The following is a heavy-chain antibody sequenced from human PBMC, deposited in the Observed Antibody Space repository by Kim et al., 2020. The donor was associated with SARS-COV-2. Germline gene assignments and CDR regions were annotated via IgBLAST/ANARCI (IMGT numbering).Heavy chain of an antibody. CDR1: GDSISDDY. V-gene: IGHV4-59*08. CDR3: ARQLRYFGYLDL. Sequence: SETLSLTCTVSGDSISDDYWSWIRQPPGKGLEWIGNVYYTGSTNYSPSLKSRVTISRDTSKSQFFLKLDSVTAADTAVYYCARQLRYFGYLDLWGRGTQVTVSS. J-gene: IGHJ2*01. CDR2: VYYTGST. D-gene: IGHD3-9*01.